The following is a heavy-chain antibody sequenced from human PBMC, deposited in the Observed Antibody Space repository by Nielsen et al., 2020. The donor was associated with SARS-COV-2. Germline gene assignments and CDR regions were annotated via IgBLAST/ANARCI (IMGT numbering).Heavy chain of an antibody. CDR3: ARHSNYYGSGTMSGWFDP. Sequence: GESLKISCQGSGYLFTTYWISWVRQVPGKGLEWMGGIDPSDSYTKYSPSFQGHVTISADKSISTAYLQWSSLKASDTAMYYCARHSNYYGSGTMSGWFDPWGQGTLVTVSS. CDR2: IDPSDSYT. V-gene: IGHV5-10-1*01. CDR1: GYLFTTYW. J-gene: IGHJ5*02. D-gene: IGHD3-10*01.